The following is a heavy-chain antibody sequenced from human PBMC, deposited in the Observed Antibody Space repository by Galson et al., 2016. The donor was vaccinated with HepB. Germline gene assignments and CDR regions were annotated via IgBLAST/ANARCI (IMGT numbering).Heavy chain of an antibody. CDR3: ATDVGGTGPFDY. Sequence: SVKVSCKASGYIFTSYGISWVRRAPGQGLEWMGWISTYNGNTNSAEHLQSRVIMTTDTSTSTVYMELRSLRSDDTAVYYCATDVGGTGPFDYWGQGTLVTVSS. CDR1: GYIFTSYG. V-gene: IGHV1-18*01. D-gene: IGHD2-15*01. J-gene: IGHJ4*02. CDR2: ISTYNGNT.